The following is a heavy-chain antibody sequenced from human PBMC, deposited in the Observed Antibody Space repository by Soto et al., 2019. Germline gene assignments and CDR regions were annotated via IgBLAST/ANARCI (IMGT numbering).Heavy chain of an antibody. J-gene: IGHJ3*02. Sequence: GGSLRLSCAASGFTFSSYGMHWVRQAPGKGLEWVAVIWYDGSNKYYADSVKGRFTISRDNSKNTLYLQMNSLRAEDTAVYYCARESTLGGILERSDAFDIWGQGTMVTVSS. CDR2: IWYDGSNK. CDR1: GFTFSSYG. D-gene: IGHD3-3*01. CDR3: ARESTLGGILERSDAFDI. V-gene: IGHV3-33*01.